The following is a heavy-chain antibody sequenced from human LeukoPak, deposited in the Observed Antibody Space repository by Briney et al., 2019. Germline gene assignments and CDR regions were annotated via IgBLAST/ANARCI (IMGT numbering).Heavy chain of an antibody. CDR1: GGSISSGGYS. V-gene: IGHV4-61*08. CDR2: IYYSGSA. Sequence: PSETLSLTCAVSGGSISSGGYSWSWIRQPPGKGLEWIGYIYYSGSANYNPSLKSRVTISVDTSKNQFSLKLSSVTAADTAVYYCARDSPGSDYFDYWGQGTLVTVSS. J-gene: IGHJ4*02. CDR3: ARDSPGSDYFDY. D-gene: IGHD3-10*01.